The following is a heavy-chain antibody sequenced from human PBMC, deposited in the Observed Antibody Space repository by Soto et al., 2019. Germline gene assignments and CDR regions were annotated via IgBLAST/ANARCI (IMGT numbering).Heavy chain of an antibody. CDR2: IKHSGGT. CDR1: GGSFSGYY. CDR3: ARAYDYGDPRDALET. D-gene: IGHD4-17*01. Sequence: QVQLQQWGAGLLKPSETLSLTCAVYGGSFSGYYWNWVRQPPGKGLEWIGKIKHSGGTHYNPSLKFRVSISVDTSKNQVSLRLTSVTAADTAVYYCARAYDYGDPRDALETWGQGTMVTVSS. V-gene: IGHV4-34*02. J-gene: IGHJ3*02.